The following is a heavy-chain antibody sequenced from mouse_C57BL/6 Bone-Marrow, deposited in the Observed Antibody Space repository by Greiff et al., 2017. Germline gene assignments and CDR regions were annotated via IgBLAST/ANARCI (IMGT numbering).Heavy chain of an antibody. CDR2: IWGVGST. CDR3: ARIYYKFAY. CDR1: GFSLTSYG. J-gene: IGHJ3*01. V-gene: IGHV2-6*01. Sequence: QVQLQQSGPGLVAPSQSLSITCTVSGFSLTSYGVDWVRQSPGKGLEWLGVIWGVGSTNYNSALKSRLSISKDNSKSQVFVKMNSLQTDDTAMYYCARIYYKFAYWGQGTLVTVSA. D-gene: IGHD2-1*01.